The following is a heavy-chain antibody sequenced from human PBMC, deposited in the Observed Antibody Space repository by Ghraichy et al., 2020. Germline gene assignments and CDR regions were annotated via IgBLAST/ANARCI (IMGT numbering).Heavy chain of an antibody. J-gene: IGHJ4*02. V-gene: IGHV1-2*02. Sequence: ASVKVSCKASGYTFTGYYMHWVRQAPGQGLEWMGWINPNSGGTNYAQKFQGRVTMTRDTSISTAYMELSRLRSDDTAVYYCARVGSGSYQGGTDYWGQGTLVTVSS. D-gene: IGHD1-26*01. CDR1: GYTFTGYY. CDR2: INPNSGGT. CDR3: ARVGSGSYQGGTDY.